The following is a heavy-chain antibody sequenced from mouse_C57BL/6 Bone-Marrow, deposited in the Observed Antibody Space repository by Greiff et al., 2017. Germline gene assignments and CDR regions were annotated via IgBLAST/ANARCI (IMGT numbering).Heavy chain of an antibody. Sequence: QVQLKESDAELVKPGASVKISCKVSGYTFTDHTIHWMKQRPEQGLEWIGYIYPRDGSTKYNEKFKGKATLTADKSSSTAYMQLNSLTSADSAVYVCSRGDYYGISNSYWGQGTTLTVSS. CDR3: SRGDYYGISNSY. V-gene: IGHV1-78*01. D-gene: IGHD1-1*01. CDR1: GYTFTDHT. J-gene: IGHJ2*01. CDR2: IYPRDGST.